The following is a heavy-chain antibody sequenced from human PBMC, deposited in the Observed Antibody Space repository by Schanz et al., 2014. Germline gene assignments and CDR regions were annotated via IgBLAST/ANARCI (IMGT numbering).Heavy chain of an antibody. Sequence: QGQLVQSGAEVKKPGASATVSCKASGYTFNNHGISWVRQAPGQGLELMGWINAHTGNTQYAQKFQGRVNMTRDTVTTTVHLELTRLRTDDTAIYYCARVHIATYHYNSPGAFDIWGQGTRVTVSS. J-gene: IGHJ3*02. D-gene: IGHD3-10*01. V-gene: IGHV1-18*01. CDR2: INAHTGNT. CDR3: ARVHIATYHYNSPGAFDI. CDR1: GYTFNNHG.